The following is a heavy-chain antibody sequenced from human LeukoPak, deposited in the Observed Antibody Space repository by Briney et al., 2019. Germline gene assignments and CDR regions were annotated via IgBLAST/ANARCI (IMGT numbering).Heavy chain of an antibody. Sequence: GGSLRLSCAASGFTLSSYWMTWVRQAPGKGLEWVADIEEDGSEKYYVDSVKGRFTISRDNAKNSLYLQMDSLRAEDTALYYCARLYCSSTSCHTLHYYYMDVWGKGTTVTVSS. CDR1: GFTLSSYW. CDR2: IEEDGSEK. J-gene: IGHJ6*03. D-gene: IGHD2-2*02. V-gene: IGHV3-7*01. CDR3: ARLYCSSTSCHTLHYYYMDV.